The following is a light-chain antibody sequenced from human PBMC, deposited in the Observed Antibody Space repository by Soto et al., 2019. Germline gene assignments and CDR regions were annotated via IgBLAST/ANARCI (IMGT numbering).Light chain of an antibody. J-gene: IGLJ1*01. Sequence: QSVLTQPASVSGSPGQSITISCTGTSSDVGGYKFVSWYQQHPGKAPKLMIYEVSNRPSGVSSRFSGSKSGNTASLTISGLQAEDEDDYYCGSYTGSIYVFGTGTK. CDR3: GSYTGSIYV. V-gene: IGLV2-14*01. CDR1: SSDVGGYKF. CDR2: EVS.